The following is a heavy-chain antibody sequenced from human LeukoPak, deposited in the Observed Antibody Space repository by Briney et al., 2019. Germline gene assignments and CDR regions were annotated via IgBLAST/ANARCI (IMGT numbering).Heavy chain of an antibody. D-gene: IGHD4-11*01. CDR1: GGSFSGYY. CDR3: AAYSNYVSSVDY. J-gene: IGHJ4*02. Sequence: SETLSLTCAVYGGSFSGYYWSWIRQPPGKGLEWIGEINHSGSTNYNPSLKSRVTISVDTSKSQFSLKLSSVTAADTAVYYCAAYSNYVSSVDYWGQGTLVTVSS. V-gene: IGHV4-34*01. CDR2: INHSGST.